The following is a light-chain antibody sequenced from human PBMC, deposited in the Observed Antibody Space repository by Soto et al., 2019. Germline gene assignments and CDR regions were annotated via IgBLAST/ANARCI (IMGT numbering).Light chain of an antibody. Sequence: SVLTQPPSASGSPGQSVTISCTGTSSDVGGYNYVSWYQQHPGKAPKLMIYEVSKRPSGVPDRFSGSKSGNTASLTVSGLQAEDEAEYYCSSYAGSNNLVFGGGTKLTVL. CDR2: EVS. CDR1: SSDVGGYNY. V-gene: IGLV2-8*01. CDR3: SSYAGSNNLV. J-gene: IGLJ3*02.